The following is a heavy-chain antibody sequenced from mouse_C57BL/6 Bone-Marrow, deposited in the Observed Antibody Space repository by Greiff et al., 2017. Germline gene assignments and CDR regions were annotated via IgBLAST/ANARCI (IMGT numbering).Heavy chain of an antibody. V-gene: IGHV5-17*01. D-gene: IGHD2-10*02. CDR3: ARQYGNYGDDFDY. CDR1: GFTFSDYG. J-gene: IGHJ2*01. CDR2: ISSGSSTI. Sequence: EVHLVESGGGLVKPGGSLKLSCAASGFTFSDYGMHWVRQAPEKGLEWVAYISSGSSTIYYADTVKGRFTIARDNAKNTLFLQMTSLRSEDTAMSDGARQYGNYGDDFDYWGQGTTLTVSS.